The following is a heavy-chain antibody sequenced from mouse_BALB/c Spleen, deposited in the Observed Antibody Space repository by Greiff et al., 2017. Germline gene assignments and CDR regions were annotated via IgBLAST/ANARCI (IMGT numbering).Heavy chain of an antibody. CDR2: ISYSGST. J-gene: IGHJ4*01. CDR1: GYSITSDYA. CDR3: ARLDGYYGAMDY. Sequence: DVKLVESGPGLVKPSQSLSLTCTVTGYSITSDYAWNWIRQFPGNKLEWMGYISYSGSTSYNPSLKSRISITRDTSKNQFFLQLNSVTTEDTATYYCARLDGYYGAMDYWGQGTSVTVSS. D-gene: IGHD2-3*01. V-gene: IGHV3-2*02.